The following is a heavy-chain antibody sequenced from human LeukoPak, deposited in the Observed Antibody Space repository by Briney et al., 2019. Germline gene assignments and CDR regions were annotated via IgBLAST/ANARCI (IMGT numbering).Heavy chain of an antibody. CDR1: GFTFSSYA. D-gene: IGHD1-1*01. CDR3: ARVRELEPFS. Sequence: PGGSLRLSCAASGFTFSSYAMHWVRQAPGKGLEWVAVISYDGSNKYYADSVKGRFTISRDNSRNTLYLQMNSLRAEDTAVYYCARVRELEPFSWGQGTLVTVSS. CDR2: ISYDGSNK. J-gene: IGHJ5*02. V-gene: IGHV3-30*04.